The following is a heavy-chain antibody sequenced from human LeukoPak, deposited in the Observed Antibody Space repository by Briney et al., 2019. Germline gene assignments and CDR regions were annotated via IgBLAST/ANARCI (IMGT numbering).Heavy chain of an antibody. CDR1: GGSFSGYY. V-gene: IGHV4-34*01. J-gene: IGHJ4*02. CDR3: ARGLRGSSPGSYIIDY. CDR2: INHSGST. Sequence: SETLSLTCAVYGGSFSGYYWSWIRQPPGKGLEWIGEINHSGSTNYNPSLKSRVTISVDTSKNQFSLKLSSVTAADTAVYYCARGLRGSSPGSYIIDYWGQGTLVTVSS. D-gene: IGHD1-26*01.